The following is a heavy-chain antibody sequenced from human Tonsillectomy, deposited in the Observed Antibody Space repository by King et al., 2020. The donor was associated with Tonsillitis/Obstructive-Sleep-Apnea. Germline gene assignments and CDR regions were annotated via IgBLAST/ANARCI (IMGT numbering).Heavy chain of an antibody. CDR3: VRDGGGYYYYGMDV. V-gene: IGHV3-21*01. CDR1: GFIFSSYS. CDR2: ITSSSISI. J-gene: IGHJ6*02. Sequence: DVQLVQSGGGLVKPGGSLRLSCAASGFIFSSYSMNWVRQAPGKGLEWVSSITSSSISIYYADSVKGRFTISRDNAQNSLYLQMNSLRVEDTAVYYCVRDGGGYYYYGMDVWGQGTTVTVSS. D-gene: IGHD3-16*01.